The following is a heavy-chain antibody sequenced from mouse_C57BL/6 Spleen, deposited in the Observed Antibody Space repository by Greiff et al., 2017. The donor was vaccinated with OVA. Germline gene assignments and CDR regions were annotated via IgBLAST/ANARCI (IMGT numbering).Heavy chain of an antibody. Sequence: QVQLQQPGAELVKPGASVKMSCKASGYTFTSYWITWVKQRPGQGLEWIGDIYPGSGSTNSNEKFKSKATLTVDTSSSTAYMQLSSLTSEDSAVYYCARHYSNYDWFAYWGQGTLVTVSA. D-gene: IGHD2-5*01. CDR2: IYPGSGST. CDR1: GYTFTSYW. CDR3: ARHYSNYDWFAY. J-gene: IGHJ3*01. V-gene: IGHV1-55*01.